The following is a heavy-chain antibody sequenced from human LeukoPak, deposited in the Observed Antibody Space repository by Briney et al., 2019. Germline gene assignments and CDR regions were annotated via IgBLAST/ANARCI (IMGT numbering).Heavy chain of an antibody. Sequence: SETLSLTCTVSGCTICSSSYYRRWTRQPPGKGLERNPSSYYSGSTYNNPSFSSRVTISVDTSKNQFSLKLSSVTAADTAVYYCARGCMVDGSGSVDWFDRWGQGTLVTVSS. CDR3: ARGCMVDGSGSVDWFDR. CDR2: SYYSGST. J-gene: IGHJ5*02. D-gene: IGHD3-22*01. V-gene: IGHV4-39*01. CDR1: GCTICSSSYY.